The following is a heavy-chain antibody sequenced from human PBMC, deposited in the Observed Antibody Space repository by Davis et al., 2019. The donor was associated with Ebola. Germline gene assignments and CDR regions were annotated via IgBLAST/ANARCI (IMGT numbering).Heavy chain of an antibody. Sequence: PGGSLRLSCKGSGYSFTSYWIGWVCQMPGKGLEWMGIIYPGDSDTRYSPSFQGQVTISADKSISTAYLQWSSLKASDTAMYYCARTAGLNIVATINYFDYWGQGTLVTVSS. D-gene: IGHD5-12*01. CDR3: ARTAGLNIVATINYFDY. CDR1: GYSFTSYW. J-gene: IGHJ4*02. V-gene: IGHV5-51*01. CDR2: IYPGDSDT.